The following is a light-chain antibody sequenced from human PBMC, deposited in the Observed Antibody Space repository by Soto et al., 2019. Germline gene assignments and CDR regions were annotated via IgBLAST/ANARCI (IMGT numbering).Light chain of an antibody. CDR1: QSVLYSSNNKNY. J-gene: IGKJ1*01. CDR2: WAS. CDR3: QQFYSTPPGA. Sequence: DVVMTQSPDSLAVSLGERATINCKSSQSVLYSSNNKNYLAWYQQKPGQPPKLLIYWASTRESGVPDRFSGSGSGTDFTLAVSSLQAEDVAVYSCQQFYSTPPGAFGQGTKVEIK. V-gene: IGKV4-1*01.